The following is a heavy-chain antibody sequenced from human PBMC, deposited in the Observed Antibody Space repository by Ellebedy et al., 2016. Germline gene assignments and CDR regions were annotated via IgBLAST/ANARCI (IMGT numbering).Heavy chain of an antibody. CDR1: GFSFGGYW. Sequence: GGSLRLSXAASGFSFGGYWMHWVRQVPGKGLVWVSRINHDGSFTTYADSLKGRFTISRDNAKNTLYLQVDSLGAEDTAVYYCARDQDGPGGAIDYWGQGTLVTVSS. V-gene: IGHV3-74*03. CDR2: INHDGSFT. J-gene: IGHJ4*02. CDR3: ARDQDGPGGAIDY.